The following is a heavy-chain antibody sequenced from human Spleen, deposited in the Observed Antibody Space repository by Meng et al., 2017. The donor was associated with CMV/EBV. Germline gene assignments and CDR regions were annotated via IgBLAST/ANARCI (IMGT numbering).Heavy chain of an antibody. CDR3: ARGIPWGAHPFDY. CDR1: GYTFTSYD. Sequence: ASVKVSCKASGYTFTSYDINWVRQATGQGLEWMGWMNPNSGGTNYAQKFQGRVTMTRDTSISTAYMELSRLRSDDTAVYYCARGIPWGAHPFDYWGQGTLVTVSS. J-gene: IGHJ4*02. D-gene: IGHD7-27*01. V-gene: IGHV1-2*02. CDR2: MNPNSGGT.